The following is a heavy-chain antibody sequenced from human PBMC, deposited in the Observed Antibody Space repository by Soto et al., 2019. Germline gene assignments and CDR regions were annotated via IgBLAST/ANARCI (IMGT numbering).Heavy chain of an antibody. J-gene: IGHJ4*02. CDR2: IYHSGST. Sequence: TLSLTCGVAGGSISSGGDSWSLIRQPPGKGLEWIGYIYHSGSTYYNPSLKSRVIISGDTSKNQISLRLSSVTAADTAMYYCARGKGITTAYWGQGTLVTVSS. V-gene: IGHV4-30-2*01. D-gene: IGHD6-13*01. CDR1: GGSISSGGDS. CDR3: ARGKGITTAY.